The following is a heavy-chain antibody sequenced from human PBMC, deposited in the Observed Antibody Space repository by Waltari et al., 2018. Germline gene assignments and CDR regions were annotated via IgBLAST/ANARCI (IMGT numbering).Heavy chain of an antibody. D-gene: IGHD3-16*01. CDR1: GFTFSRFW. J-gene: IGHJ6*02. V-gene: IGHV3-7*01. Sequence: EVQLVESGGGLVQPGGSLRLSCAASGFTFSRFWMSWVRQAPGKGLEWVANIYQDGSVTNYVDSVKGRFTTSRDNARNSLYLQMNSLRADDTAVYYCVRDDDGGMGAVWGQGTTVTVSS. CDR3: VRDDDGGMGAV. CDR2: IYQDGSVT.